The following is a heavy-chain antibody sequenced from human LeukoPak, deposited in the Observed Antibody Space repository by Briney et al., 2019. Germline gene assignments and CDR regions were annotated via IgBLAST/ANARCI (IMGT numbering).Heavy chain of an antibody. CDR1: GYSFTSYR. Sequence: GESLKISCKGSGYSFTSYRIGWVRQMPGKGPEWMGIIYPGDSDTRYSPSFQGQVTISADKSISTAYLQWSSLKASDTAMYYCARHGETGSSGWPYYFDYWGQGTLVTVSS. CDR3: ARHGETGSSGWPYYFDY. D-gene: IGHD6-19*01. CDR2: IYPGDSDT. J-gene: IGHJ4*02. V-gene: IGHV5-51*01.